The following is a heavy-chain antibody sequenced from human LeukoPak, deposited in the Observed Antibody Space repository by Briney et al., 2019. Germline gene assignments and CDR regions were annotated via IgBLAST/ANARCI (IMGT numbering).Heavy chain of an antibody. CDR2: ISSSGSTI. CDR3: AREGHDSSAYYYFDY. V-gene: IGHV3-11*01. Sequence: GGSLRLACAASGFTFSDYYMSWIRQAPGKGLEWVSYISSSGSTIYYADSVKGRFTISRDNAKNSLYLQMNSLRAEDTAVYYCAREGHDSSAYYYFDYWGQGTLVTVSS. D-gene: IGHD3-22*01. J-gene: IGHJ4*02. CDR1: GFTFSDYY.